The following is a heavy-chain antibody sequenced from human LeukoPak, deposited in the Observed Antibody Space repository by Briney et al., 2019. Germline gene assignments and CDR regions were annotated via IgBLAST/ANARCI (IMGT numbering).Heavy chain of an antibody. J-gene: IGHJ4*02. D-gene: IGHD3-16*02. V-gene: IGHV1-18*01. CDR1: GYTFTSYG. CDR2: ISAHNGNT. Sequence: GASVKVSCKASGYTFTSYGISWVRQAPGQGLEWMGWISAHNGNTNYAQKLQGRVTMTTDTSTSTAYMELRSLRSDDTAVYYCARVRNDYVWGSYRYTYYFDYWGQGTLVTVSS. CDR3: ARVRNDYVWGSYRYTYYFDY.